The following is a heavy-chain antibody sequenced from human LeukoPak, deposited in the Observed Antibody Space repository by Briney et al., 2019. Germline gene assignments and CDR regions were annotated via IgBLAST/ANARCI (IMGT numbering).Heavy chain of an antibody. CDR3: ARASGPGYSNSWFEYYFDY. V-gene: IGHV3-11*05. CDR2: ISTSSTYT. J-gene: IGHJ4*02. CDR1: GFTFSDYY. Sequence: GGSLRLSCAASGFTFSDYYINWIRQAPGKGLEWLSYISTSSTYTNYADSVKGRFTISRDNAKNSLYLQVNSLRAEDTAVYYCARASGPGYSNSWFEYYFDYWGQGSLVTVSS. D-gene: IGHD6-13*01.